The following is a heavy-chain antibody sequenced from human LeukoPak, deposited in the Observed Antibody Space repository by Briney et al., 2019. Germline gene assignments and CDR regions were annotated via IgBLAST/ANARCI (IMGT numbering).Heavy chain of an antibody. CDR2: IWYDGSNK. V-gene: IGHV3-33*07. CDR3: ARDFIAAAEDY. J-gene: IGHJ4*02. CDR1: GFIFSNHG. Sequence: GGSLRLSCAASGFIFSNHGMYWVRQAPGKGLEWVTVIWYDGSNKYYADSVKGRFTISRDNSKNTLYLQMNSLRAEDTAVYYCARDFIAAAEDYWGQGTLVTVSS. D-gene: IGHD6-13*01.